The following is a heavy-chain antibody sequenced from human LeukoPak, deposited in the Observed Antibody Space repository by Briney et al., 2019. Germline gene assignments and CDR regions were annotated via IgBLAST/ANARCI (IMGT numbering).Heavy chain of an antibody. CDR3: ARDRSPYCGGDCYLDFDY. D-gene: IGHD2-21*02. CDR2: ISPYNGNT. J-gene: IGHJ4*02. CDR1: GYTFTSYG. Sequence: ASVKVSCKASGYTFTSYGISWVRQAPGQGLEWMGWISPYNGNTNYAQKLQGRVTMTTDTSTSTDYMELRSLRSDDTAVYYCARDRSPYCGGDCYLDFDYWGQGTLVTVSS. V-gene: IGHV1-18*01.